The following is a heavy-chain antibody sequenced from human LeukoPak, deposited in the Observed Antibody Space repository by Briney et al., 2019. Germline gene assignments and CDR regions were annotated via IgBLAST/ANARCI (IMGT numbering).Heavy chain of an antibody. Sequence: SETLSLTCTVSGGSISSYYWSWIRQPPGKGLEWIGYIYYSGSTNYNPSLKSRVTISVDTSKNQFSLKLSSVTAADTAVYYCAGGQWLVPDYWGQGTLVTVSS. CDR1: GGSISSYY. D-gene: IGHD6-19*01. CDR3: AGGQWLVPDY. J-gene: IGHJ4*02. V-gene: IGHV4-59*01. CDR2: IYYSGST.